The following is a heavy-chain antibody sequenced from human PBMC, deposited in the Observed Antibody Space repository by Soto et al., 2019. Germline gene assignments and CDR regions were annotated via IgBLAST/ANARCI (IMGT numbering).Heavy chain of an antibody. D-gene: IGHD6-19*01. CDR1: GFTFSSFA. J-gene: IGHJ6*02. V-gene: IGHV3-30*03. Sequence: GGSLSLSCSASGFTFSSFAMHWVRQAPGKGLEWVALIAYDGNNKYFADSVKGRFTISRDNSKDTVYLQMDSLRPEDTAVYYCAREFGSGWYLGYDYYGMDVWGQGTTVTVSS. CDR2: IAYDGNNK. CDR3: AREFGSGWYLGYDYYGMDV.